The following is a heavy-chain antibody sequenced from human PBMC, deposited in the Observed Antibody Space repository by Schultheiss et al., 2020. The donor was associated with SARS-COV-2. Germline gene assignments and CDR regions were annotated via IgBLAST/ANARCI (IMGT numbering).Heavy chain of an antibody. V-gene: IGHV1-8*03. J-gene: IGHJ6*02. CDR2: MNPNSGNT. D-gene: IGHD6-19*01. CDR3: AKADRIAVALGDYYGMDV. Sequence: SLPFSFTVSGYTFTSYGITWVRQAPGQGLEWMGWMNPNSGNTGYAQKFQGRVTITADESTSTAYMELSSLRSEDTALYYCAKADRIAVALGDYYGMDVWGQGTTVTVSS. CDR1: GYTFTSYG.